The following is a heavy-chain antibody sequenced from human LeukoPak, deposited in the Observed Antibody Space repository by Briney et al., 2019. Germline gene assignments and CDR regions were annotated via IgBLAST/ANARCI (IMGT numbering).Heavy chain of an antibody. V-gene: IGHV3-30*04. D-gene: IGHD3-10*01. J-gene: IGHJ4*02. Sequence: GRSLRLSCAASGFTFSSYAMHWVRQAPGKGLEWVAVISYDGSNKYYADSVKGRFTISRDNSKNTLYLQMNSLRAEDTAVYYCARGRVENGPPDYWGQGTLVTVSS. CDR1: GFTFSSYA. CDR2: ISYDGSNK. CDR3: ARGRVENGPPDY.